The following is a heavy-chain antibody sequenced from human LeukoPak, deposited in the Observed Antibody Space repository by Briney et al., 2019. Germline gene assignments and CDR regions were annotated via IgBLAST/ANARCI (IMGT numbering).Heavy chain of an antibody. V-gene: IGHV4-39*07. Sequence: PSETLSLTCTVSGGSISSSSYYWGWIRQPPGKGLEWIGSIYYSGSTYYNPSLKSRVTISVDTSKNQFSLKLSSVTAADTAVYYCARDAGITMIVVADGAFDIWGQGTMVTVSS. CDR1: GGSISSSSYY. CDR3: ARDAGITMIVVADGAFDI. CDR2: IYYSGST. D-gene: IGHD3-22*01. J-gene: IGHJ3*02.